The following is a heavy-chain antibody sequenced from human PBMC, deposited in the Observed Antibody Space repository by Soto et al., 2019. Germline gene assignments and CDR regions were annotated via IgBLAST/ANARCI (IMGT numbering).Heavy chain of an antibody. V-gene: IGHV1-69*13. Sequence: SVKVSCKASGGTFISYAISWVRQAPGQGLEWMGGIIPIFGTANYAQKFQGRVTITADESTSTAYMELSSLRSEDTAVYYCARVYCSSTSCLRYNWFDPWGQGTLVTVSS. CDR2: IIPIFGTA. CDR1: GGTFISYA. J-gene: IGHJ5*02. CDR3: ARVYCSSTSCLRYNWFDP. D-gene: IGHD2-2*01.